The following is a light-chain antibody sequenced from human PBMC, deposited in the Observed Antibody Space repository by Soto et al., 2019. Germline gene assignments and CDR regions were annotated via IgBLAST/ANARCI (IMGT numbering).Light chain of an antibody. CDR2: GIS. J-gene: IGKJ2*01. CDR1: QSVTNRY. V-gene: IGKV3-20*01. CDR3: QQYSSLPHT. Sequence: ESVLTQSPGTLSLSPGERATLSCRASQSVTNRYFAWYQQRPGQAPRLLIYGISNRATGIPDRFSGSGSGTDFTLTISRLEPDDFVVYYCQQYSSLPHTCGQGIKFEVK.